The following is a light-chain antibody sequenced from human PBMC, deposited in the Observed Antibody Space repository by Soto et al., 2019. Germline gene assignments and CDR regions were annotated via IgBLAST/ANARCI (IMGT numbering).Light chain of an antibody. CDR2: AAS. V-gene: IGKV1-39*01. J-gene: IGKJ4*01. CDR1: QNIRRH. CDR3: QQNYNAPRT. Sequence: DIPMTQSPSSLSASVGDRLTITCRANQNIRRHLNRYQQKPGKAPKPLIFAASTLQGGVPSRFRGSGSGTDFTLTITNLQPYDFATDYWQQNYNAPRTFGGGTKVEIK.